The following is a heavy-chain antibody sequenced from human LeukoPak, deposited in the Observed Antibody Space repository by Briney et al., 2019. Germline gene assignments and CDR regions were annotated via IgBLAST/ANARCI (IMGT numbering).Heavy chain of an antibody. V-gene: IGHV3-30*02. D-gene: IGHD3-16*01. CDR1: GFTFSSYG. J-gene: IGHJ4*02. Sequence: GGSLRLSCAASGFTFSSYGMHWVRQAPGKGLEWVAFIRYDGSNKYYADSVKGRFTISRDNSKNTLYLQMNSLRAEDTAVYYCAKDRHQLGEPRPPDYWGQGTLVTVSS. CDR3: AKDRHQLGEPRPPDY. CDR2: IRYDGSNK.